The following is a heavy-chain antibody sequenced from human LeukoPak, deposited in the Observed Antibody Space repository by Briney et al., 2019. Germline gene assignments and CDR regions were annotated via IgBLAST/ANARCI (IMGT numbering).Heavy chain of an antibody. V-gene: IGHV3-21*01. D-gene: IGHD6-19*01. J-gene: IGHJ4*02. CDR2: ISSSSSYI. CDR3: ASAAVAGIVDY. Sequence: GGSLRLSCAASGFTFSSYSMNWVRQAPGKGLEWVSSISSSSSYIYYADSVKGRFTISRGNAKNSLYLQMNSLRAEDTAVYYCASAAVAGIVDYWGQGTLVTVSS. CDR1: GFTFSSYS.